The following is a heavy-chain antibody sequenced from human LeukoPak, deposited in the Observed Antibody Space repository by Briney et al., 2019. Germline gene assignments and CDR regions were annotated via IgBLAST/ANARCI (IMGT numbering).Heavy chain of an antibody. D-gene: IGHD5-18*01. V-gene: IGHV1-69*13. CDR2: IIPILGTA. J-gene: IGHJ4*02. CDR3: ATKRGYSYGSPH. Sequence: SVTVSCKASGGTFSSYAISWVRQAPGQGLEWMGGIIPILGTANYAQKFQGRVTITADESTSTAYMELSSLRSEDTAVYYCATKRGYSYGSPHWGQGTLVTVSS. CDR1: GGTFSSYA.